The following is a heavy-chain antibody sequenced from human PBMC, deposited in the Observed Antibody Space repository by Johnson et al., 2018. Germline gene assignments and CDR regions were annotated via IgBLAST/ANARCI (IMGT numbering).Heavy chain of an antibody. V-gene: IGHV1-69*12. CDR2: IIPIFGTA. J-gene: IGHJ6*02. CDR3: AREPGIVARLGGPYYYYGMDV. Sequence: QVQLVQSGAEVKKPGSSVKVSCKASGGTFSSYAISWVRQAPGQGLEWMGGIIPIFGTANYAQKFQGRVTITADETTGTAYMERSSLRSEDTAVYYCAREPGIVARLGGPYYYYGMDVWGQGTTVTVSS. CDR1: GGTFSSYA. D-gene: IGHD6-6*01.